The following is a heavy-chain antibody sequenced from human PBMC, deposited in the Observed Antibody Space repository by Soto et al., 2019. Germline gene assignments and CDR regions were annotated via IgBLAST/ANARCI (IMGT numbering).Heavy chain of an antibody. Sequence: SETLSLTCTVSGGSISSGDYYWSWIRQPPGKGLEWIGYIYYSGITYYNPSLKSRVTISVDTSKNQFSLKLSSVTAADTAVYYCARGHARAPDPPRKFDYWGQGTLVTVSS. J-gene: IGHJ4*02. CDR3: ARGHARAPDPPRKFDY. CDR1: GGSISSGDYY. D-gene: IGHD2-2*01. V-gene: IGHV4-30-4*01. CDR2: IYYSGIT.